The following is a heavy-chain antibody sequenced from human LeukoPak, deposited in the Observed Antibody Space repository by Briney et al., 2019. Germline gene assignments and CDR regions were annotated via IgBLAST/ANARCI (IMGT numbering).Heavy chain of an antibody. V-gene: IGHV3-64D*06. Sequence: GGSLRLSCSASGFPFNTYAIHWVRQAPGKGLEYVAGISSNGDNTHFADSAKGRFTISRDNSKSTLFLQMNSLRAEDTAVYFCTRDSALLGVAFDLWGQGTVVTVSS. CDR2: ISSNGDNT. D-gene: IGHD2-15*01. CDR1: GFPFNTYA. CDR3: TRDSALLGVAFDL. J-gene: IGHJ3*01.